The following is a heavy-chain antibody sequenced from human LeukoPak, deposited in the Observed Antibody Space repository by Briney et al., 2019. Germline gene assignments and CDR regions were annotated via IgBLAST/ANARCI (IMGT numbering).Heavy chain of an antibody. Sequence: PGGSLRLSCAASGFTFSSYWMSWVRQAPGKGLEWVANIKQDGSEKYYVDSVKGRFTISRDNAKNSLYLQMNSLRAEDTAVYYCARGEVLLWFGEGDDYWGQGTLVTVSS. D-gene: IGHD3-10*01. CDR1: GFTFSSYW. CDR2: IKQDGSEK. CDR3: ARGEVLLWFGEGDDY. V-gene: IGHV3-7*01. J-gene: IGHJ4*02.